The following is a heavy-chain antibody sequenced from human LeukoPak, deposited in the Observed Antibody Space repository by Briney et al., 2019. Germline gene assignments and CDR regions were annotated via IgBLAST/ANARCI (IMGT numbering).Heavy chain of an antibody. D-gene: IGHD6-13*01. Sequence: SETLSLTCTVSGGSISSYYWSWIRQPPGKGLEWIGYIYTSGSTNYNPSLKSRVTISVDTSKNQFSLKLSSVTAADTAVYYCAKSRFLAAAAPIDYWGQGTLVTVSS. CDR3: AKSRFLAAAAPIDY. J-gene: IGHJ4*02. CDR1: GGSISSYY. V-gene: IGHV4-4*09. CDR2: IYTSGST.